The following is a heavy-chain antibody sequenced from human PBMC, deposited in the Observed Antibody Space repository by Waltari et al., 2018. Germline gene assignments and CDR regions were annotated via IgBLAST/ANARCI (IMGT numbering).Heavy chain of an antibody. V-gene: IGHV1-69*14. D-gene: IGHD4-17*01. Sequence: QVHLVQSGAEVKKPGSSVRVSCKASGGTFSSYEFNWVRQAPGQGLEWMGGCIPSFGTPIYAQKFQGRVTITADKSTTTAYMELSSLRFEDTAVYYCARDPKGTTVIYDAFDLWGQGTMVSVSS. CDR2: CIPSFGTP. J-gene: IGHJ3*01. CDR3: ARDPKGTTVIYDAFDL. CDR1: GGTFSSYE.